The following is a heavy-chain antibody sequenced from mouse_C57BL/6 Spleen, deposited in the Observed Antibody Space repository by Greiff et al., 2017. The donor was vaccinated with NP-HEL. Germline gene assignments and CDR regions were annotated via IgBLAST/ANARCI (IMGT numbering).Heavy chain of an antibody. D-gene: IGHD4-1*01. J-gene: IGHJ2*01. V-gene: IGHV1-82*01. CDR1: GYAFSSSW. Sequence: VKLQQSGPELVKPGASVKISCKASGYAFSSSWMNWVKQRPGTGLEWIGRIYPGDGDTNYNGKFKGKATLTADKSSSTAYMQLSSLTSEDSAVYFCARNWDYFDYWGQGTTLTVSS. CDR3: ARNWDYFDY. CDR2: IYPGDGDT.